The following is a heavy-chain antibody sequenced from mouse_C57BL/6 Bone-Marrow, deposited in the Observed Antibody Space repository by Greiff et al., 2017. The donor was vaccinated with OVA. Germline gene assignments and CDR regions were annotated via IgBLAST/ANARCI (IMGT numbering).Heavy chain of an antibody. CDR3: ARSDYGSSLLDY. CDR1: GYTFTDYN. D-gene: IGHD1-1*01. CDR2: INPNNGGT. Sequence: EVQVVESGPELVKPGASVKIPCKASGYTFTDYNMDWVKQSHGKSLEWIGDINPNNGGTIYNQKFKGKATLTVDKSSSTAYMELRSLTSEDTAVYYCARSDYGSSLLDYWGQGTTLTVSS. V-gene: IGHV1-18*01. J-gene: IGHJ2*01.